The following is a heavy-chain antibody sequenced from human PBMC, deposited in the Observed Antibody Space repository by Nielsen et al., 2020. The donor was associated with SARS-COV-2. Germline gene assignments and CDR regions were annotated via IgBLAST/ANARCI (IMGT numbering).Heavy chain of an antibody. Sequence: WVRQAPGQRLEWMGWINAGNGNTKYSQQFQSRVTITRDTSASTAYMELSSLRSEDTAAYYCARAQRYSSSSKDYYYCYMDVWGKGTTVTVSS. J-gene: IGHJ6*03. CDR3: ARAQRYSSSSKDYYYCYMDV. CDR2: INAGNGNT. V-gene: IGHV1-3*01. D-gene: IGHD6-6*01.